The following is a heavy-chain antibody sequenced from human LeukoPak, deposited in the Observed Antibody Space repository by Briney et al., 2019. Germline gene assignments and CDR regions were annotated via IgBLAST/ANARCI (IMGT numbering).Heavy chain of an antibody. CDR1: GYTLTELS. CDR3: ATAIIGYCSGGSCGNWFDP. V-gene: IGHV1-24*01. D-gene: IGHD2-15*01. Sequence: ASVKVSCKVSGYTLTELSMHWVRQAPGKGLEWMGGFDPEDGETIYAQKFQGRVTMTEDTSTDTAYVELSSLRSEDTAVYYCATAIIGYCSGGSCGNWFDPWGQGTLVTVSS. J-gene: IGHJ5*02. CDR2: FDPEDGET.